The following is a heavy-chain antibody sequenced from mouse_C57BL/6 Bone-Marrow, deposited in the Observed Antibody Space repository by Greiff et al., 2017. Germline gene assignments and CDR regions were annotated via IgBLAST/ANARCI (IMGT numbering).Heavy chain of an antibody. Sequence: VQLQQPGAELVRPGSSVKLSCKASGYTFTSYWMDWVKQRPGQGLEWIGNLYPSDGETHYHPKFKGKATLTVDNSSSTAYMQLSSLTSEDPAVYYCESGSRFMSTVEAEDWGQGTTLTVDS. CDR3: ESGSRFMSTVEAED. CDR2: LYPSDGET. D-gene: IGHD1-1*01. J-gene: IGHJ2*01. CDR1: GYTFTSYW. V-gene: IGHV1-61*01.